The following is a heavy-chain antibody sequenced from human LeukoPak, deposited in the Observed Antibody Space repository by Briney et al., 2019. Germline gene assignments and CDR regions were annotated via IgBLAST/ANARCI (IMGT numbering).Heavy chain of an antibody. D-gene: IGHD6-13*01. J-gene: IGHJ4*02. CDR3: AAGDGYFDY. Sequence: LDLFGVIYPSHSDPRYSPSFQGQATISADKSITTAFLQWGSLKASDTAIYYCAAGDGYFDYWGQGTLVTVSS. V-gene: IGHV5-51*02. CDR2: IYPSHSDP.